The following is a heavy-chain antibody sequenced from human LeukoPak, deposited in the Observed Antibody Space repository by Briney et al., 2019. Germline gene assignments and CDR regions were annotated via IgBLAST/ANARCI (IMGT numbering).Heavy chain of an antibody. CDR1: GFTFSSYG. V-gene: IGHV3-30*03. Sequence: GGSLRLSCAASGFTFSSYGMHWVRQAPGKGLEWVAVISYDGSNKYYADSVKGRFTISRDSSKNTLYLQMNSLRAEDTAVYYCAREIVGVYFDYWGQGTLVTVSS. D-gene: IGHD1-26*01. J-gene: IGHJ4*02. CDR3: AREIVGVYFDY. CDR2: ISYDGSNK.